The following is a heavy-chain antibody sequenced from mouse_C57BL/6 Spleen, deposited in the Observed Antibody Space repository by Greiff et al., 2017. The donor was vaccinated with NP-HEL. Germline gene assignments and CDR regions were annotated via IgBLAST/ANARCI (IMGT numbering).Heavy chain of an antibody. Sequence: QVQLQQPGAELVRPGTSVKLSCKASGYTFTSYWMHWVKQRPGQGLEWIGVIDPSDSYTNYNQKFKGKATLTVDTSSSTAYMQLSSLTSEDSAVYYCARSGDYGREYFDVWGTGTTVTVSS. J-gene: IGHJ1*03. CDR3: ARSGDYGREYFDV. CDR1: GYTFTSYW. CDR2: IDPSDSYT. D-gene: IGHD2-4*01. V-gene: IGHV1-59*01.